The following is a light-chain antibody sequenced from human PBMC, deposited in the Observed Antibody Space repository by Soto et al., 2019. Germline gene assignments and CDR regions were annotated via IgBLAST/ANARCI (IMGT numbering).Light chain of an antibody. CDR1: QSITTY. Sequence: DIQMTQSPTPLSASVGDRVTIACRASQSITTYLNWYQQKPGKAPKLLIYAASSLQSGVPSRFSGSGFRTDFTLTISSLQPEDSATYYCQQSFSFPWTFGQGTKVEIK. J-gene: IGKJ1*01. V-gene: IGKV1-39*01. CDR2: AAS. CDR3: QQSFSFPWT.